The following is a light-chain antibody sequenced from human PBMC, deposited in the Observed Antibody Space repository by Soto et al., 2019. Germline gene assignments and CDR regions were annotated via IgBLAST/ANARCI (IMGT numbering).Light chain of an antibody. J-gene: IGKJ5*01. CDR3: HQRNK. CDR1: QFLSSY. CDR2: DTS. V-gene: IGKV3-11*01. Sequence: EVVLTQSQATPSLAPWESAPLSCRASQFLSSYLAGYQQKPGQPPRLLIYDTSTRATGIPARFSGSRSGTDFTLTISSLEPEDFGVYFCHQRNKFGQGTRLEIK.